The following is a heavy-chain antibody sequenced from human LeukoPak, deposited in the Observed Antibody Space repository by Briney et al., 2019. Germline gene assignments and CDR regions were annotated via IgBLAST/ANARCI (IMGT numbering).Heavy chain of an antibody. CDR2: IYPGDSDT. CDR3: ARHHDSSLNPFDP. D-gene: IGHD3-22*01. V-gene: IGHV5-51*01. J-gene: IGHJ5*02. Sequence: KCGESLKISGKGSGYSFTSYWIGWVRQLPGKGLEWMGIIYPGDSDTRYSPSFQGQVTISADKSISTAYLQWSSLKASDTAMYYCARHHDSSLNPFDPWGQGTLVTVSS. CDR1: GYSFTSYW.